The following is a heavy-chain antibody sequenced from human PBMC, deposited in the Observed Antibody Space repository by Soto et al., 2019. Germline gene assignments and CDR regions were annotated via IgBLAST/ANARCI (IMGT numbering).Heavy chain of an antibody. Sequence: QVQLQESGPGLVKPSETLSLTCIVSGASVTTPTYYWTWIRQPPGQGLEWIGYISNSGSTNYNLSLKRRIDISADTSKTQFSLKVKVVSAADTALYYCESRNSGGNWLDPWGHGTLVTVSS. V-gene: IGHV4-61*01. J-gene: IGHJ5*02. CDR2: ISNSGST. CDR3: ESRNSGGNWLDP. D-gene: IGHD2-15*01. CDR1: GASVTTPTYY.